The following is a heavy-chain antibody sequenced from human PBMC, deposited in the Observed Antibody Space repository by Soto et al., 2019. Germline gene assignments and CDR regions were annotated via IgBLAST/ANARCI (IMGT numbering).Heavy chain of an antibody. CDR2: INAGNGNT. Sequence: ASVKVSCKASGYTFTSYAMHWVRQAPGQRLEWMGWINAGNGNTKYSQKFQGRVTITRDTSASTAYMELSSLRSEDTAVYYCARDPTIFGVVDDNWFDPWGQGTLVTVSS. V-gene: IGHV1-3*01. CDR3: ARDPTIFGVVDDNWFDP. D-gene: IGHD3-3*01. CDR1: GYTFTSYA. J-gene: IGHJ5*02.